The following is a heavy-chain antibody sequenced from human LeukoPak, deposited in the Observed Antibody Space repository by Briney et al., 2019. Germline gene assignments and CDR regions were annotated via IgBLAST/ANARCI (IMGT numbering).Heavy chain of an antibody. Sequence: GGSLRLSCAASGFTFSSYAMSWVRQAPGKGLEWVSAIIGSGSSTYYADSVKGRFTISRDNSKNTLFLQMNSLGAEDTAVYYCAKDRAQQLVLDFWGQGTLVTVSS. CDR1: GFTFSSYA. V-gene: IGHV3-23*01. CDR2: IIGSGSST. J-gene: IGHJ4*02. D-gene: IGHD6-13*01. CDR3: AKDRAQQLVLDF.